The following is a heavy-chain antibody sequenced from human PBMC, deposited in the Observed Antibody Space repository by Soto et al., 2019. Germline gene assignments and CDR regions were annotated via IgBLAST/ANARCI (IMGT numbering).Heavy chain of an antibody. CDR2: ISGSSDRT. V-gene: IGHV3-23*01. CDR3: EGSWT. J-gene: IGHJ3*01. CDR1: GFTIRNYA. Sequence: EVQVLESGGDLVQPGGSLRLSCAASGFTIRNYAMSWVRQVPGKALEWVSGISGSSDRTYYADFVKGRFTISKETSSNPLHLEMNSLRVEDTAVYNCEGSWTWGPETMVTVSS. D-gene: IGHD5-12*01.